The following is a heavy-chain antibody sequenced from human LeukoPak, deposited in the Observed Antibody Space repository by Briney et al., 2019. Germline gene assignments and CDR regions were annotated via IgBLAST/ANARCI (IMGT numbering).Heavy chain of an antibody. J-gene: IGHJ4*02. CDR1: GFTFSSYS. V-gene: IGHV3-48*01. D-gene: IGHD7-27*01. Sequence: HAGGSLRLSCAASGFTFSSYSMNWVRQAPGKGLEWVSYISSSSSTIYYADAVKGRFTISRDNAKNSLYLKMNSLRAEDTAVYYCARDHSNWEGVDYWDQGTLVTVSS. CDR2: ISSSSSTI. CDR3: ARDHSNWEGVDY.